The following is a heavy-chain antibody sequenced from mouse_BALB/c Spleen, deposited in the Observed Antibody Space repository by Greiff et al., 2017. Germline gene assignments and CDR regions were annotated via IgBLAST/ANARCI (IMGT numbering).Heavy chain of an antibody. CDR2: IYPGDGDT. CDR1: GYTFTSYW. CDR3: ARSHYYGSSYYAMDY. J-gene: IGHJ4*01. D-gene: IGHD1-1*01. Sequence: VQLQQSGAELARPGASVKLSCKASGYTFTSYWMQWVKQRPGQGLEWIGAIYPGDGDTRYTQKFKGKATLTADKSSSTAYMQLSSLASEDSAVYYCARSHYYGSSYYAMDYWGQGTSVTVSS. V-gene: IGHV1-87*01.